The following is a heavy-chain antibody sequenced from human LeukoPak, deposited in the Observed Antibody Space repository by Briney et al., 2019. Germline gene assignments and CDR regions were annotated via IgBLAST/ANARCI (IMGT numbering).Heavy chain of an antibody. CDR1: GYTLTELS. CDR3: ATINPERRDY. V-gene: IGHV1-24*01. J-gene: IGHJ4*02. CDR2: FDPEDGET. D-gene: IGHD1-14*01. Sequence: ASVKVSCKVSGYTLTELSMHWVRQAPGKGLEWMRGFDPEDGETIYAQKFQGRVTMTEDTSTDTAYVELSSLRSEDTAVYYCATINPERRDYWGQGTLVTVSS.